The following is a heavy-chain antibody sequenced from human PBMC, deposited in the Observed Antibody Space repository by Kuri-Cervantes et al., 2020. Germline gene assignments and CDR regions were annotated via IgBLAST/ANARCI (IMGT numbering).Heavy chain of an antibody. CDR3: ARGGVVGPYYYYYYMDV. D-gene: IGHD3-3*01. Sequence: ASVKGSCKASGYTLTSYGISCVRHAPGQGLEWMGWISAYNGNTNYAQKLQGRVTMTTDTSTSTAYMELRSLRSDDTAVYYCARGGVVGPYYYYYYMDVWGKGTTVTVSS. CDR2: ISAYNGNT. CDR1: GYTLTSYG. V-gene: IGHV1-18*01. J-gene: IGHJ6*03.